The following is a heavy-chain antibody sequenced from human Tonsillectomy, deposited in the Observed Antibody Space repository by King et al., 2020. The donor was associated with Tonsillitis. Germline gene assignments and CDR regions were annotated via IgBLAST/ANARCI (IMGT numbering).Heavy chain of an antibody. CDR3: STWCGGNWRIFDY. Sequence: QLVQSGGEVKKPGESLKISCKGSGYSFSSYWIGWVRQMPGKGLEWMGIIYPGDSDTRYSQSFQGQVTISADKSINTAYLQWTSLKASDTAMYYCSTWCGGNWRIFDYWGPGTNVSVSS. D-gene: IGHD2-21*02. V-gene: IGHV5-51*01. J-gene: IGHJ4*02. CDR2: IYPGDSDT. CDR1: GYSFSSYW.